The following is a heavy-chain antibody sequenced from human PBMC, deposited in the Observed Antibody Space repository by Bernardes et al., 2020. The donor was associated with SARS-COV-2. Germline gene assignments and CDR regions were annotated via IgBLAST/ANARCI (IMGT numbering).Heavy chain of an antibody. CDR2: FDPEEGET. D-gene: IGHD5-12*01. CDR3: ATFPRGYSGNDATYFAFEI. J-gene: IGHJ3*02. V-gene: IGHV1-24*01. Sequence: ASVKVSCKVSGYTLTKLSIHWVRQAPGKGLEWMGGFDPEEGETIYAQRFQGRVTMTEDTFRDTAYMELSSMYSEDTAVYYCATFPRGYSGNDATYFAFEIWGLGTLVTVSS. CDR1: GYTLTKLS.